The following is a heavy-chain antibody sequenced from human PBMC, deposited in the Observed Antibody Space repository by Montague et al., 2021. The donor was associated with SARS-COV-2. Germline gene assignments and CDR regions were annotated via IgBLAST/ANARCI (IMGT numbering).Heavy chain of an antibody. J-gene: IGHJ4*02. Sequence: SLRLSCAASGFTFSSYAMHWVRQAPGKGLEWVAVISYDGSNKYYADSVKGRFTISGDNSKNTLYLQMNSLRAEDTAVYYCARDLVVVAATPIDYWGQGTLVTVSS. D-gene: IGHD2-15*01. CDR3: ARDLVVVAATPIDY. V-gene: IGHV3-30-3*01. CDR2: ISYDGSNK. CDR1: GFTFSSYA.